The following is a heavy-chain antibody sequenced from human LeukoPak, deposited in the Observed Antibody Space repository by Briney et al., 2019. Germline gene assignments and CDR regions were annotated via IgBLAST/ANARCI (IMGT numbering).Heavy chain of an antibody. J-gene: IGHJ4*02. CDR2: INTNTGNP. D-gene: IGHD3-10*01. CDR3: ARGAMVRGVIAVDY. Sequence: GASVKVSCKASGYTFTSYAMNWVRQAPGQGLEWMGWINTNTGNPTYAQGFTGRFVFSLDTSVSTAYLQISSLKAEDTAVYYCARGAMVRGVIAVDYWGQGTLVTVSS. V-gene: IGHV7-4-1*02. CDR1: GYTFTSYA.